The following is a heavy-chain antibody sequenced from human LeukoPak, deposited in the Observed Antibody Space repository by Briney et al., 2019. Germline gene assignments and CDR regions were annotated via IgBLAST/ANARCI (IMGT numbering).Heavy chain of an antibody. Sequence: SETLSLTCAVYGGSFSGYYWSWIRQPPGKGLEWIGEINHSGSTNYNPSLKSRVTISVDTSKNQFSLKLSSVTAADTAVYYCARGRGGYYLRGLDYWGQGTLVTVSS. D-gene: IGHD3-22*01. J-gene: IGHJ4*02. CDR2: INHSGST. V-gene: IGHV4-34*01. CDR1: GGSFSGYY. CDR3: ARGRGGYYLRGLDY.